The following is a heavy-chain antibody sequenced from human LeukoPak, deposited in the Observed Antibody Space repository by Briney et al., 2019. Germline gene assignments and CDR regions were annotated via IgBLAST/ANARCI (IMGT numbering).Heavy chain of an antibody. CDR2: INPCGGST. CDR3: ARDSSLYYDDSSGYSWYYFDY. D-gene: IGHD3-22*01. Sequence: GASVTVSFKASGYTFTSYYMHWVRQAAGQGLEWMGIINPCGGSTCYVQRFQGRVTMTRDTSTSTVYMEMSSLRSDDTAVYYCARDSSLYYDDSSGYSWYYFDYWGQGTLVTVSS. V-gene: IGHV1-46*01. CDR1: GYTFTSYY. J-gene: IGHJ4*02.